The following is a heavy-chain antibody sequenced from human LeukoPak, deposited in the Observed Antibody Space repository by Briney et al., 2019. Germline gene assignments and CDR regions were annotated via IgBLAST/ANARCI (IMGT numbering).Heavy chain of an antibody. CDR2: ISQDGSQK. D-gene: IGHD6-13*01. V-gene: IGHV3-7*01. J-gene: IGHJ5*01. CDR3: VRSKVVAEAGKSWFDP. Sequence: GGSLRLSCAASGFSFSKYWMNWVRQAPGKGLEWVATISQDGSQKYLADFVKGRFTISRDNARNSLYLQMTSLRGDDTAVYYCVRSKVVAEAGKSWFDPWGQGTRATVTS. CDR1: GFSFSKYW.